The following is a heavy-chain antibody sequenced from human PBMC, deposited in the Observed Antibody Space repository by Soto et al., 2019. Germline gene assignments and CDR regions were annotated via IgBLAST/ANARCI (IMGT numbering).Heavy chain of an antibody. CDR3: ARGTTVAGTQTLHV. V-gene: IGHV4-59*01. CDR2: IYYSGST. CDR1: GGSISSYY. J-gene: IGHJ4*02. Sequence: SETLSLTCTVSGGSISSYYWSWIWQPPGKGLEWIGYIYYSGSTNYNPSLKSRVTISVDTSKNQFSLKLSSVTAADTAVYYCARGTTVAGTQTLHVWGQGTLVTVSS. D-gene: IGHD6-19*01.